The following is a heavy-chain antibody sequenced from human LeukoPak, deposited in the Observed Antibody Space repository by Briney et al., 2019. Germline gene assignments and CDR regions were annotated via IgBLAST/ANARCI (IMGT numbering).Heavy chain of an antibody. V-gene: IGHV4-59*01. J-gene: IGHJ4*02. CDR2: IYYSGST. Sequence: PSETLSLTCTVSGGSISSYYWSWIRQPPGKGLEWIGYIYYSGSTNYNPSLKSRVTISVDTSKNQFSLKLSSVTAADTAVYYCARETTALDYWGQGTLVTVSS. CDR1: GGSISSYY. D-gene: IGHD1-1*01. CDR3: ARETTALDY.